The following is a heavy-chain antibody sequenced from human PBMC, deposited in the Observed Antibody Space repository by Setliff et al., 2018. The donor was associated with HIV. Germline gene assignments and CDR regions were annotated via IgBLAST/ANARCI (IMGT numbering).Heavy chain of an antibody. V-gene: IGHV3-30*02. D-gene: IGHD2-2*01. Sequence: GSLRLSCAASGFSFSSYGMHWVRQAPGKGLEWVAFLRYDETSEDYADSVRGRFTISRDNSKNTLSLQMNSLRAEDTAVYYCAKGPPGLRYCSSTSCSSSGYFQHWGQGTLVTVSS. CDR1: GFSFSSYG. CDR3: AKGPPGLRYCSSTSCSSSGYFQH. CDR2: LRYDETSE. J-gene: IGHJ1*01.